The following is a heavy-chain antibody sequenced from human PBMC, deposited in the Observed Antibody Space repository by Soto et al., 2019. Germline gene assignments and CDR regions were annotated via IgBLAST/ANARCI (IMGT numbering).Heavy chain of an antibody. CDR2: INTYNGNT. CDR3: ARDPMTGYLQFDY. Sequence: QIQLVQAGAEVKKPGASVKLSCRASGYTFTNSGISWVRQAPGQGLEWMGWINTYNGNTHYAQKLQGRVTMTTDTSTNTAYMELRSVRSDDTAMYFSARDPMTGYLQFDYWGQGTPVTVSS. J-gene: IGHJ4*02. V-gene: IGHV1-18*01. CDR1: GYTFTNSG. D-gene: IGHD3-9*01.